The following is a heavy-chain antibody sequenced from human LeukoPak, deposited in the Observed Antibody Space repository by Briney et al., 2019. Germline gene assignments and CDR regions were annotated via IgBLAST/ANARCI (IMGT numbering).Heavy chain of an antibody. CDR1: GYSFTYW. V-gene: IGHV5-51*01. D-gene: IGHD4-17*01. CDR3: ASARHGDYVWDY. J-gene: IGHJ4*02. Sequence: GESLKISCKGSGYSFTYWIGWVRQMPGKGLEWMGIIYSGDSHTKYSPSFQGRVTISADNSISTAYLQWSSLEASDTAMDYCASARHGDYVWDYWGQGTLVTVSS. CDR2: IYSGDSHT.